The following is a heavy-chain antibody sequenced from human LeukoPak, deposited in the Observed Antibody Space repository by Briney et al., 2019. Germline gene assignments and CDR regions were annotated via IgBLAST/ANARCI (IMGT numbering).Heavy chain of an antibody. V-gene: IGHV4-39*07. CDR3: ARAKRSGYSSGWPTYNWFDP. Sequence: SETLSLTCTVSGGSISSSTSYWGWIRQPPGKGLQWIGTIYYSGITYSNPSLKSRVTMSVDTSKNQFSLKLSSVTAADTAVYYCARAKRSGYSSGWPTYNWFDPWGQGTLVTVSS. J-gene: IGHJ5*02. CDR1: GGSISSSTSY. D-gene: IGHD6-19*01. CDR2: IYYSGIT.